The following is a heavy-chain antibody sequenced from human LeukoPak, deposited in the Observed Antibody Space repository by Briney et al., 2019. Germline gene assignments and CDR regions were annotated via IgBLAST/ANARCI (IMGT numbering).Heavy chain of an antibody. D-gene: IGHD6-13*01. Sequence: GGSLRLSCAASGFTFYIYGMHWVRQAPGKGLEYVSGIGPDGGTTYYANSVEGRFTISRDNSKYMLYLQMGSLTADDMAVYYCARGAQLTDYWGQGTLVTVSS. J-gene: IGHJ4*02. CDR3: ARGAQLTDY. CDR1: GFTFYIYG. CDR2: IGPDGGTT. V-gene: IGHV3-64*01.